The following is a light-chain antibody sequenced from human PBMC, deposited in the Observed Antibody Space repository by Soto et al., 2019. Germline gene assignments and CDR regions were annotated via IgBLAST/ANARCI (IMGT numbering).Light chain of an antibody. Sequence: QSALTQPASVSGSPGQSITISCTGTSSDVGSYNLVSWYQQLPGKAPKLLIYEGGKRPSGVSNRFSDSNSGNTASLTISGLQAEDEADYYCCSYTGTTTYVFRTGTKVTVL. CDR1: SSDVGSYNL. V-gene: IGLV2-23*01. CDR3: CSYTGTTTYV. J-gene: IGLJ1*01. CDR2: EGG.